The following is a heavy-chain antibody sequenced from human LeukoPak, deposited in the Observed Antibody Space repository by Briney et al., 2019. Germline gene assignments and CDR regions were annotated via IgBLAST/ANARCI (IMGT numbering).Heavy chain of an antibody. J-gene: IGHJ5*02. CDR3: ATEVTYYYDSSGYPPTS. Sequence: ASVKVSCKVSGYTLTELSMHWVRQAPGKGLEWMGGFDPEDGETIYAQKFQGRVTMTEDTSTDTAYMELSSLRSEDTAVYYCATEVTYYYDSSGYPPTSWGQGTLVTVSS. CDR2: FDPEDGET. D-gene: IGHD3-22*01. V-gene: IGHV1-24*01. CDR1: GYTLTELS.